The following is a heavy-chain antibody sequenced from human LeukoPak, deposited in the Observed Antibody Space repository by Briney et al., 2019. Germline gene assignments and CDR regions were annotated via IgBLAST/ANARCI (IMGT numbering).Heavy chain of an antibody. J-gene: IGHJ4*02. V-gene: IGHV1-69*05. CDR3: ARGDSSGYYGLY. D-gene: IGHD3-22*01. Sequence: SVKVSCKAFGGTFSSYAISWVRQAPGQGLEWMGRIIPIFGTANYAQKFQGRVTITTDESTSTAYMELSSLRSEDTAVYYCARGDSSGYYGLYWGQGTLVTVSS. CDR1: GGTFSSYA. CDR2: IIPIFGTA.